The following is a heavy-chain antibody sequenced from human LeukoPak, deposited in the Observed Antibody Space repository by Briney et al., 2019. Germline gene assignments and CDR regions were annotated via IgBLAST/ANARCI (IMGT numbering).Heavy chain of an antibody. CDR3: ARDYSGDDAFDF. V-gene: IGHV1-2*06. Sequence: ASVKVSCKASGYTFTGYYMHWVRQAPGQGLEWMGRINPNSGGTNYAQKFQGRVTMTRDTSISTAYMELSRLRSDDTAVYYCARDYSGDDAFDFWGQGTMVTVYS. CDR2: INPNSGGT. D-gene: IGHD2-21*01. J-gene: IGHJ3*01. CDR1: GYTFTGYY.